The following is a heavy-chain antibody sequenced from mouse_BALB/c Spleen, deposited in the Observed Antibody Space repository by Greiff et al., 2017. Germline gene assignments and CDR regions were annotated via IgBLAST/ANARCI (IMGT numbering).Heavy chain of an antibody. D-gene: IGHD2-3*01. V-gene: IGHV5-17*02. Sequence: EVQGVESGGGLVQPGGSRKLSCAASGFTFSSFGMHWVRQAPEKGLEWVAYISSGSSTIYYADTVKGRFTISRDNPKNTLFLQMTSLRSEDTVMYYCARRGYDGYPYAMDYWGQGTSVTVSS. CDR1: GFTFSSFG. CDR2: ISSGSSTI. J-gene: IGHJ4*01. CDR3: ARRGYDGYPYAMDY.